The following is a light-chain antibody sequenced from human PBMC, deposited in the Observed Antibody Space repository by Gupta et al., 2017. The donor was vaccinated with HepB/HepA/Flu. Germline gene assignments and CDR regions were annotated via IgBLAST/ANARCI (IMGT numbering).Light chain of an antibody. CDR3: AAWDDSLNGHV. J-gene: IGLJ1*01. CDR2: SNN. CDR1: SSNIGSNT. V-gene: IGLV1-44*01. Sequence: QSVLTQPPSASGTPGQRVTIPCSGSSSNIGSNTVNWYQQLPGTAPKLLIYSNNQRPSGVPDRSSGSKSGTSASLAISGLQSEDEADYYCAAWDDSLNGHVFGTGTKVTVL.